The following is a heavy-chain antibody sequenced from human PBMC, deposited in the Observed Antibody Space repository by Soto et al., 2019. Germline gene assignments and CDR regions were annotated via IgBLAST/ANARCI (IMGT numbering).Heavy chain of an antibody. CDR2: LDPEGGST. D-gene: IGHD3-3*01. Sequence: EVQLVESGGALVQPGGSLRLSCAASGFNFISYWMYWVRQAPGKGLVWVSRLDPEGGSTIYAASAKGRCTISRDNARNTLDIQMESLRCEETAGYYCATDRGRVTTSGVVFNANHMGVWGKGSTVTVSS. CDR1: GFNFISYW. V-gene: IGHV3-74*01. CDR3: ATDRGRVTTSGVVFNANHMGV. J-gene: IGHJ6*03.